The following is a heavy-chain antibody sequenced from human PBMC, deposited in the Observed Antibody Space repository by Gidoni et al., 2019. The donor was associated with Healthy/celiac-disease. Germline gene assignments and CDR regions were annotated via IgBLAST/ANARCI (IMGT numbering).Heavy chain of an antibody. Sequence: QVQLVQSGAEVKKPGASVKASCKASGYTFTSYAMHWVRQAPGQRLEWMGWINAGNGNTKYSQKFQGRVTITRDTSASTDYMGLSSLRSEDTAVYYCARVPPSYYDSSGAFDIWGQGTMVTVSS. CDR3: ARVPPSYYDSSGAFDI. J-gene: IGHJ3*02. CDR1: GYTFTSYA. CDR2: INAGNGNT. D-gene: IGHD3-22*01. V-gene: IGHV1-3*01.